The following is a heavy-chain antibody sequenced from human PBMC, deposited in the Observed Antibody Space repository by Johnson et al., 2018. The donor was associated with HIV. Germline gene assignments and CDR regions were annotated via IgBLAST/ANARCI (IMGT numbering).Heavy chain of an antibody. D-gene: IGHD3-22*01. CDR3: ARDRARYYDSSGYYYDAFDI. V-gene: IGHV3-30*02. J-gene: IGHJ3*02. Sequence: QVLLVESGGGVVQPGGSLRLSCAASGFIFSSYGMHWARQAPGKGLEWVALIRYDGSKKYYADSVKGRFTISRDNAKNSLYLQMNSLRAEDTALYYCARDRARYYDSSGYYYDAFDIWGQGTMVTVSS. CDR2: IRYDGSKK. CDR1: GFIFSSYG.